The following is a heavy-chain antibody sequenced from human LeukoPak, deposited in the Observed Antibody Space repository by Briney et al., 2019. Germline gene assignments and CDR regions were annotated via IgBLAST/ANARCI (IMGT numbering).Heavy chain of an antibody. J-gene: IGHJ4*02. Sequence: GGSLRLSCAASGFTFSDYYMSWIRQAPGKGLEWASYISSSSSYTNYADSVKGRFTISRDNAKDSLYLQMNSLRAEDTAVYYCARDLWVTRDYFDYWGQGTLVTVSS. V-gene: IGHV3-11*06. CDR1: GFTFSDYY. CDR2: ISSSSSYT. D-gene: IGHD4-11*01. CDR3: ARDLWVTRDYFDY.